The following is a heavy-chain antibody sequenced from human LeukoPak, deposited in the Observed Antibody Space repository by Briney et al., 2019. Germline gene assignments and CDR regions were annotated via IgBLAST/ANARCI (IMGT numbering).Heavy chain of an antibody. CDR1: GFTFRNYA. V-gene: IGHV3-23*01. CDR2: IGARDGGT. CDR3: AKGLYDYALDV. Sequence: GSLRLSCAASGFTFRNYAMTWVRQAPGKGLDWVALIGARDGGTYYADPVKGRFTISRDNFKNTLYLQMNSLRAEDTAIYYCAKGLYDYALDVWGQGTAVTVSS. J-gene: IGHJ6*02.